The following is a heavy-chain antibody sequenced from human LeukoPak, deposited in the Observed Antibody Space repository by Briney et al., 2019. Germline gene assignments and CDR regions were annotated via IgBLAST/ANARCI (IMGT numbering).Heavy chain of an antibody. Sequence: PGGSLRLSCAASGFTFSSYAMHWVRQAPGRGLEWVAVISYDGSNKYYADSVKGRFTISRDNSKNTLYLQMNSLRAEDTAVYYCARDGDPSYYDILTGYSQGPFDYWGQGTLVTVSS. V-gene: IGHV3-30-3*01. J-gene: IGHJ4*02. D-gene: IGHD3-9*01. CDR1: GFTFSSYA. CDR2: ISYDGSNK. CDR3: ARDGDPSYYDILTGYSQGPFDY.